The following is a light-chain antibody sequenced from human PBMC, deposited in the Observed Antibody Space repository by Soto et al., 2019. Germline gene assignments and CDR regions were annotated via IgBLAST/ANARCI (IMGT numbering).Light chain of an antibody. CDR3: GSYTSSSSHV. CDR1: SSDVGGYNY. J-gene: IGLJ1*01. Sequence: QSALTQPASVSGSPGQSITISCTGTSSDVGGYNYVSWYQQHPGKAPKLMIYEVSNRPSGVSNRFSGSKSGNTSSLTISSLQGEDEADYYCGSYTSSSSHVFGTGSKLAVL. CDR2: EVS. V-gene: IGLV2-14*01.